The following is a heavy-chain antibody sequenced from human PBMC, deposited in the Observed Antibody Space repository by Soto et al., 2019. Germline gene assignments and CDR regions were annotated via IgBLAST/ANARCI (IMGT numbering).Heavy chain of an antibody. CDR2: INHSGST. CDR3: ARLAMVRGVILYYYYGMDV. Sequence: SETLSLTCAVYGGSFSDYYWSWIRQPPGKGLEWIGEINHSGSTNYNPSLKSRVTISVDTSKNQFSLKLSSVTAADTAVYYCARLAMVRGVILYYYYGMDVWGQGTTVTVSS. V-gene: IGHV4-34*01. J-gene: IGHJ6*02. D-gene: IGHD3-10*01. CDR1: GGSFSDYY.